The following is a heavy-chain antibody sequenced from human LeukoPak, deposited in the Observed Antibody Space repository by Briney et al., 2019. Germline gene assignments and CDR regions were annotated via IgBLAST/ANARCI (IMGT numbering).Heavy chain of an antibody. V-gene: IGHV3-48*01. CDR3: AREVVPQFKSFDY. Sequence: PGRSLTLSCAVSGFTVSSYSINWVSQAPGKGLEWVSYINSSSSTIYYAASVKGRFTISRDNAKNSLYLQMNSLRAEDTAVYYWAREVVPQFKSFDYWGQGTLATVSS. J-gene: IGHJ4*02. CDR2: INSSSSTI. CDR1: GFTVSSYS. D-gene: IGHD2-15*01.